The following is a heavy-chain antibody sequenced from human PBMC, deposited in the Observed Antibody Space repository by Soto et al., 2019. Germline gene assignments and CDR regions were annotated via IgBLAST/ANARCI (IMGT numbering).Heavy chain of an antibody. CDR1: GFTYSGYA. V-gene: IGHV3-23*01. D-gene: IGHD2-2*01. J-gene: IGHJ4*02. CDR2: ISGSGGST. CDR3: AKEDGGYCSSTSCYPMPFDY. Sequence: PGGSLRLSFADSGFTYSGYAMSWVRQAPGKGLEWVSAISGSGGSTYYADSVKGRFTISRDNSKNTLYLQMNSLRAEDTAVYYCAKEDGGYCSSTSCYPMPFDYWGQGTLVTVSS.